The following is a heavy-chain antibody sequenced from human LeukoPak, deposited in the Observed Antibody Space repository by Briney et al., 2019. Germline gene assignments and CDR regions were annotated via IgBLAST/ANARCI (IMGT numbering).Heavy chain of an antibody. CDR3: VREGEGPLSKDFDY. Sequence: ASVTVSCKSSGFTFTDHYIHWVRQGPGQGLEWMGYIGPHSTFTSSPQEFQGRVTMTRDASRSTAYVELTRLTSDDTAVYYCVREGEGPLSKDFDYWGQGTLVTVSS. D-gene: IGHD2/OR15-2a*01. CDR2: IGPHSTFT. CDR1: GFTFTDHY. J-gene: IGHJ4*02. V-gene: IGHV1-2*02.